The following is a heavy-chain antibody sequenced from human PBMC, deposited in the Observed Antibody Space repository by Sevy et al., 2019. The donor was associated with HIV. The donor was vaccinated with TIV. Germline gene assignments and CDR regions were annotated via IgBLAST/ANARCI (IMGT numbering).Heavy chain of an antibody. Sequence: GGSLRLSCAASGFTISRYAMHWVRQAPGKGLEWVAVISYDGSNKYYADSVKGRFTISRDNSKNTLYLQMNSLRAEDTAVYYCASREYSSGPFDYWGQGTLVTVSS. J-gene: IGHJ4*02. CDR3: ASREYSSGPFDY. V-gene: IGHV3-30-3*01. CDR1: GFTISRYA. D-gene: IGHD6-19*01. CDR2: ISYDGSNK.